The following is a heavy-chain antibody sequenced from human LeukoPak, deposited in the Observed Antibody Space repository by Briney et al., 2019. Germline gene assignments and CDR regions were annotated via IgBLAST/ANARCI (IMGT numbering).Heavy chain of an antibody. CDR2: IIPIFGTA. V-gene: IGHV1-69*13. D-gene: IGHD2-2*01. CDR3: ARAEAGVVPAAYNYDY. Sequence: ASVKVSCKASGGTFSSYAISWVRQAPGQGLEWMGGIIPIFGTANYAQKFQGRVTITADESTSTAYMELSSLRSEDMAVYYCARAEAGVVPAAYNYDYWGQGTLVTVSS. J-gene: IGHJ4*02. CDR1: GGTFSSYA.